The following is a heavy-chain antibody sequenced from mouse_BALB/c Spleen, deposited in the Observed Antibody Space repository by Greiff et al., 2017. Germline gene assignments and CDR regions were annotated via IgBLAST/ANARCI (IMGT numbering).Heavy chain of an antibody. CDR2: ISYDGSN. V-gene: IGHV3-6*02. Sequence: EVKLEESGPGLVKPSQSLSLTCSVTGYSITSGYYWNWIRQFPGNKLEWMGYISYDGSNNYNPSLKNRISITRDTSKNQFFLKLNSVTTEDTATYYCARLGRDYFDYWGQGTTRTVSS. J-gene: IGHJ2*01. D-gene: IGHD4-1*01. CDR3: ARLGRDYFDY. CDR1: GYSITSGYY.